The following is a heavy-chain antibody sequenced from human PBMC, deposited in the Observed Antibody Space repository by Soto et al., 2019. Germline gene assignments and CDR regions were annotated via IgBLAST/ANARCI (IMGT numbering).Heavy chain of an antibody. Sequence: QVQLVQSGAEVKKPGSSVKVSCKASGGTFSSYTISWVRQAPGQGLEWMGRIIPILGIANYAQKFQGRVTITAEKSTSTAYMELSSLRSEDTAGYYWAGDRMVRGVIGYYYYMDVWGKGTTVTVSS. CDR1: GGTFSSYT. D-gene: IGHD3-10*01. V-gene: IGHV1-69*08. CDR2: IIPILGIA. J-gene: IGHJ6*03. CDR3: AGDRMVRGVIGYYYYMDV.